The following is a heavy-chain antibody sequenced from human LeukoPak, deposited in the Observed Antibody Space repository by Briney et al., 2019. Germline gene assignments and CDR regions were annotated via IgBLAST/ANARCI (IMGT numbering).Heavy chain of an antibody. CDR2: ISFSGGYI. V-gene: IGHV3-21*01. D-gene: IGHD5-18*01. Sequence: PGGSLRLSCAASGSTFRSYSMNWVRQAPGKGLEWVSSISFSGGYIYYAGSLKGRITISRDNAKNSLYLQMNSLRAEDTAVYYCARRATTERGHSYGLDYWGQGTLVTVSS. CDR3: ARRATTERGHSYGLDY. J-gene: IGHJ4*02. CDR1: GSTFRSYS.